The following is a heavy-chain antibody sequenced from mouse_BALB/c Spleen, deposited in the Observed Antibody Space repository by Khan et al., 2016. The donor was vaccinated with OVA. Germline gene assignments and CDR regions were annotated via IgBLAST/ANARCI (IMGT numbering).Heavy chain of an antibody. CDR2: INPSNGYT. CDR3: VRDGAYHRNDGWFAY. V-gene: IGHV1-4*01. J-gene: IGHJ3*01. Sequence: QVQLQQSGAELARPGASVKMSCKASGYTFTSYTIHWIKERPGQGLEWIGYINPSNGYTNCNQKFKDKATLTTDKSSTTAYLQLSSLTSDDSAVYNCVRDGAYHRNDGWFAYWGQGTLVTVSA. D-gene: IGHD2-14*01. CDR1: GYTFTSYT.